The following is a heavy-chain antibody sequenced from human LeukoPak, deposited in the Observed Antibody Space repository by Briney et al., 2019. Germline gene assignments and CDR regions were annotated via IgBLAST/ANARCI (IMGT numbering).Heavy chain of an antibody. Sequence: PSETLSLTCSVSGGSISSSSYYWGWIRQPPGKGLEWIGEIYYSGRAYYNSSLKSRLSISVDTSWNQFSLTLSSVTAADTGVYYCARRRYYDSTGYLDWGQGTLVSVST. D-gene: IGHD3-22*01. CDR3: ARRRYYDSTGYLD. J-gene: IGHJ1*01. CDR2: IYYSGRA. V-gene: IGHV4-39*01. CDR1: GGSISSSSYY.